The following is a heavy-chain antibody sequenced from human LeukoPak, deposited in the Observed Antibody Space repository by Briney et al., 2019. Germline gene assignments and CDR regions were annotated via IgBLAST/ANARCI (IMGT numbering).Heavy chain of an antibody. CDR2: IYYTGST. CDR1: GGSISGYY. CDR3: ARHHYGYHDAFDI. D-gene: IGHD3-10*01. Sequence: SETLSLTCTVSGGSISGYYWSWIRQPPGKGLEWIGYIYYTGSTNYNPSLKSRVTISVDTSKNQFSLKLSSVTAADTAVYYCARHHYGYHDAFDIWGQGTMVTVSS. J-gene: IGHJ3*02. V-gene: IGHV4-59*08.